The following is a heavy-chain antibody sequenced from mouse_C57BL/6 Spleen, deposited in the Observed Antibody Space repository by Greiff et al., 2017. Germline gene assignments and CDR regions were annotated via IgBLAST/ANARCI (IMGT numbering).Heavy chain of an antibody. V-gene: IGHV1-52*01. J-gene: IGHJ1*03. CDR2: IDPSDSET. Sequence: QVQLQQPGAELVRPGSSVKLSCKASGYTFTSYWMHWVKQRPIQGLEWIGNIDPSDSETHYNQKFKDKATLPVDKSSSTAYMQLSSLTSEDSAVYYCARRDYGSSRRYFDVWGTGTTVTVSS. D-gene: IGHD1-1*01. CDR3: ARRDYGSSRRYFDV. CDR1: GYTFTSYW.